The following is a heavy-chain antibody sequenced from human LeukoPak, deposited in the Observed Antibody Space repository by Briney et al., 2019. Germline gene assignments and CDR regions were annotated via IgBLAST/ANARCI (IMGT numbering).Heavy chain of an antibody. D-gene: IGHD4-23*01. CDR3: ARRGEYYGGNSIDY. Sequence: PSETLSLTCTVSGGSISSYYWSWIRQPPGKGLEWIGYIYYSGSTNYNPSLKSRVTISVDTSKNQFSLKLSSVTAADTAVYYCARRGEYYGGNSIDYWGQGALVTVSS. CDR2: IYYSGST. J-gene: IGHJ4*02. V-gene: IGHV4-59*08. CDR1: GGSISSYY.